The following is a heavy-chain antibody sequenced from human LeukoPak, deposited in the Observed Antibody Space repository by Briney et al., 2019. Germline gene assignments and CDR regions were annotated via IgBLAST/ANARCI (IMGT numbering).Heavy chain of an antibody. CDR2: ISGSGGST. CDR3: AKAKKYCSGGSCYYFDY. V-gene: IGHV3-23*01. J-gene: IGHJ4*02. Sequence: GGSLRLSCAASGFTFSSYAMSWVRQAPGKGLEWVSGISGSGGSTYYADSVKGRFTISRDTSKNTLYLQMNSLRADDTAVYYCAKAKKYCSGGSCYYFDYWGQGTLVTVSS. D-gene: IGHD2-15*01. CDR1: GFTFSSYA.